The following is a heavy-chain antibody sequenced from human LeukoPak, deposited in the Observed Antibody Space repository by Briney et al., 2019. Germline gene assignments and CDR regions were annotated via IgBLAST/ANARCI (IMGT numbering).Heavy chain of an antibody. V-gene: IGHV3-48*04. CDR1: GFTFTNAW. CDR2: ISSSSSTI. D-gene: IGHD3-9*01. CDR3: ARDSPHPYYDMRTYYYYYMDV. Sequence: GGSLRLSCAASGFTFTNAWMSWVRQAPGKGLEWVSYISSSSSTIYYADSVKGRFTISRDNAKNSLYLQMNSLRAEDTAVYYCARDSPHPYYDMRTYYYYYMDVWGKGTTVTVSS. J-gene: IGHJ6*03.